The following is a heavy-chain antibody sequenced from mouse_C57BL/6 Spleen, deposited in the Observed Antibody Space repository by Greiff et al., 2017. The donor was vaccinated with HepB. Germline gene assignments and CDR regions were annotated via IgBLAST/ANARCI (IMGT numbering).Heavy chain of an antibody. CDR2: INPNNGGT. CDR1: GYTFTDYY. CDR3: ARWGSSGYFAY. J-gene: IGHJ3*01. Sequence: EVQLQQSGPELVKPGASVKISCKASGYTFTDYYMNWVKQSHGKSLEWIGDINPNNGGTSYNQKFKGKATLTVDKSSSTAYMELRSLTSADSAVYYCARWGSSGYFAYWGQGTLVTVSA. D-gene: IGHD3-2*02. V-gene: IGHV1-26*01.